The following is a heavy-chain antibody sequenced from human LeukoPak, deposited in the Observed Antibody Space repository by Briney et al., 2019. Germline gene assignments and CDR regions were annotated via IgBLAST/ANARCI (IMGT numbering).Heavy chain of an antibody. CDR1: GYTFTSYD. J-gene: IGHJ6*02. V-gene: IGHV1-8*01. Sequence: ASVKVSCKASGYTFTSYDINWVRQAPGRGLEWMGWMNPNSGNTGYAQKFQGRVTMTRNTSISTAYMELSSLRSEDTAVYYCARGDYYYDSSGYYYYYYGMDVWGQGSTVTVSS. D-gene: IGHD3-22*01. CDR2: MNPNSGNT. CDR3: ARGDYYYDSSGYYYYYYGMDV.